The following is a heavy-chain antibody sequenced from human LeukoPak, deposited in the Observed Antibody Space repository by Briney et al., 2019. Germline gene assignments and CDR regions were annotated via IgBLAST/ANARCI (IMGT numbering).Heavy chain of an antibody. V-gene: IGHV1-8*01. CDR3: ARCRPTEHYDFWSGCNWFDP. D-gene: IGHD3-3*01. CDR2: MNPNSGNT. CDR1: GYTFTSYD. Sequence: ASVKVSCKASGYTFTSYDINWVRQATGQGLEWMGWMNPNSGNTGYAQKFQGRVTMTRNTSISTAYMELSSLRSEDTAVYYCARCRPTEHYDFWSGCNWFDPWGQGTLVTVSS. J-gene: IGHJ5*02.